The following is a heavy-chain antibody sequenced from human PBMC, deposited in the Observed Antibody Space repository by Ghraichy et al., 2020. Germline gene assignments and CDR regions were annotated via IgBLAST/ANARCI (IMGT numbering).Heavy chain of an antibody. CDR3: ARAYGDYLSLRGFWDY. CDR2: IYYSGST. J-gene: IGHJ4*02. V-gene: IGHV4-59*01. D-gene: IGHD4-17*01. Sequence: SETLSLTCTVSGGSISSYYWSWIRQPPGKGLEWIGYIYYSGSTNYNPSLKSRVTISVDTSKNQFSLKLSSVTAADTAVYYCARAYGDYLSLRGFWDYWGQGTLVTVSS. CDR1: GGSISSYY.